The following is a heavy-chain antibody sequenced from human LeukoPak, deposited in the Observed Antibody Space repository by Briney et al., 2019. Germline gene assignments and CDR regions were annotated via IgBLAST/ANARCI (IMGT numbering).Heavy chain of an antibody. CDR1: GVTFSSYA. V-gene: IGHV3-30*04. CDR3: TRKSGGSQRNMDDWFDP. Sequence: GGSLRLSCAASGVTFSSYAMHWVRQAPDKGLEYVAVISNDGTYKYYGASVKGRFTISRDNSKNTLYLQMDSLSSEDTAVYSCTRKSGGSQRNMDDWFDPWGQGTLVIVSS. J-gene: IGHJ5*02. D-gene: IGHD3-10*01. CDR2: ISNDGTYK.